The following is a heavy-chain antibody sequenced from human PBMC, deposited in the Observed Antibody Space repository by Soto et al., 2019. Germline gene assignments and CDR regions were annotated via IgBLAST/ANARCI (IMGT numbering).Heavy chain of an antibody. CDR2: VYYSGTT. D-gene: IGHD4-17*01. CDR1: GGSVSDKTYY. Sequence: SETLSLTCSVSGGSVSDKTYYWSWIRQPPGKRLEWIGYVYYSGTTNYNPSLKSRVTISVDLSKNRFSLRLSSVTTADTALYYWARTTAVPNTLRSRYFFDYWGQGTLVTVS. V-gene: IGHV4-61*01. J-gene: IGHJ4*02. CDR3: ARTTAVPNTLRSRYFFDY.